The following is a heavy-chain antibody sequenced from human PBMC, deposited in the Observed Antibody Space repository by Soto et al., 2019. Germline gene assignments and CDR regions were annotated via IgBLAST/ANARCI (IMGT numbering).Heavy chain of an antibody. V-gene: IGHV4-61*01. CDR3: PRGPTVKKLVLPFDY. J-gene: IGHJ4*02. Sequence: SETLSLTCTVSGGAVSRNNYYWSWIRQTPGKGLEWIGYIFHSGRTNYNPSLNSRVTISADTSKNQFSLKLNSMTAADTAVYYCPRGPTVKKLVLPFDYCGQGTLVTVS. CDR1: GGAVSRNNYY. D-gene: IGHD6-6*01. CDR2: IFHSGRT.